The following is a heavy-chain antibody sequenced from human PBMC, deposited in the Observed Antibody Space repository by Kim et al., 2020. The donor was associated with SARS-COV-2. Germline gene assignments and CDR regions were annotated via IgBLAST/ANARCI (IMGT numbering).Heavy chain of an antibody. D-gene: IGHD3-9*01. CDR1: GFTFSSYS. J-gene: IGHJ6*01. CDR2: ISSSSSYI. Sequence: GGSLRLSCAASGFTFSSYSMNWVRQAPGKGLEWVSSISSSSSYIYSADSVKGRFTISRDNAKNPLHLQMNSLRAEDTALYYCARDPRDILTGYSLRYYY. V-gene: IGHV3-21*01. CDR3: ARDPRDILTGYSLRYYY.